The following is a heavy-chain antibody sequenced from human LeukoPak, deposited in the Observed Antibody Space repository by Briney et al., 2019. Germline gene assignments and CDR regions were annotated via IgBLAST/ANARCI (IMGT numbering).Heavy chain of an antibody. CDR3: ARLVPPFGITMVRGVGVPDWDYGMDV. V-gene: IGHV4-34*01. J-gene: IGHJ6*02. CDR2: INHSGST. D-gene: IGHD3-10*01. CDR1: GGSFSGYY. Sequence: SETLSLTCAVYGGSFSGYYWSWIRQPPGKGLEWIGEINHSGSTNYNPSLKSRVTISVDTSKNQFSLKLSSVTAADTAVYYCARLVPPFGITMVRGVGVPDWDYGMDVWGQGTTVTVSS.